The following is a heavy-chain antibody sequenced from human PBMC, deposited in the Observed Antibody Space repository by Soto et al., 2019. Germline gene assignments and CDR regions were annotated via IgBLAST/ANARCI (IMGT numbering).Heavy chain of an antibody. CDR3: ARAGYSYGNWFDP. Sequence: QVQLQESGPGLVKPSETLSLTCTVSGGSISSYYWSWIRQPPGKGLEWIGYIYYSGSTNYNPSLKSRVPISVDTSKNQFSLKLSSVTAADTAVYYWARAGYSYGNWFDPWGQGTLVTVSS. CDR1: GGSISSYY. CDR2: IYYSGST. J-gene: IGHJ5*02. V-gene: IGHV4-59*01. D-gene: IGHD5-18*01.